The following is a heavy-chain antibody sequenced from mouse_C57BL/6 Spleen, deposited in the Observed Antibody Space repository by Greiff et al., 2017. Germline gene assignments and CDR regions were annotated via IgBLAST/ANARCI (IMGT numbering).Heavy chain of an antibody. D-gene: IGHD2-5*01. CDR1: GYTFTSYW. J-gene: IGHJ2*01. CDR3: ARHYSNYAIFDY. V-gene: IGHV1-50*01. CDR2: IDPSDSYT. Sequence: QVQLQQPGAELVKPGASVKLSCKASGYTFTSYWMQWVKQRPGQGLEWIGEIDPSDSYTNYSQKFKGKATLTVDTSSSTAYMQLSSLTSEDSAVYYCARHYSNYAIFDYWGQGTTPTVSS.